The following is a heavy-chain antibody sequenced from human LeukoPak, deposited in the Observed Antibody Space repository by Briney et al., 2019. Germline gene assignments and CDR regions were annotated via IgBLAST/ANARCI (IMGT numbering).Heavy chain of an antibody. Sequence: GEPLKISCKGSGYTFTRYWIAWVRQMPGKGLEWMAIMTPGDADATYSPSFQGQVTVSVDKSVSTAYLQWSSLRAADTAIYYCARRPTSGQYYFDEWGQGTLVTVPS. CDR2: MTPGDADA. J-gene: IGHJ4*02. D-gene: IGHD6-19*01. CDR3: ARRPTSGQYYFDE. V-gene: IGHV5-51*01. CDR1: GYTFTRYW.